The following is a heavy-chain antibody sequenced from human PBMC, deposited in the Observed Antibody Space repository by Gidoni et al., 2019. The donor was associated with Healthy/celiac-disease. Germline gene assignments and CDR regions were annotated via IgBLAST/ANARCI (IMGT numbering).Heavy chain of an antibody. J-gene: IGHJ3*02. CDR1: GFTFSSYD. Sequence: QVQLVESGGGVVLPGRSLRLSCAASGFTFSSYDMHGVRQAPGKGLEWVAVISYDGRNKYYAASVKGRFTISRENSKNTMYLKMNSLRAEDTAVYYCARVAGKHGDIWGQGTMVTVSS. CDR2: ISYDGRNK. D-gene: IGHD1-26*01. V-gene: IGHV3-30*04. CDR3: ARVAGKHGDI.